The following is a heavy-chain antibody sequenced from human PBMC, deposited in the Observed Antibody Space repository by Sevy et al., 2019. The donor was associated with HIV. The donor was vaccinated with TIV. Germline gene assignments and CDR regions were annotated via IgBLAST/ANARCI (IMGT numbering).Heavy chain of an antibody. CDR2: IKSKTDGGTT. CDR3: TTDPTYYYDSSGFTDY. CDR1: GFSFFNAW. D-gene: IGHD3-22*01. J-gene: IGHJ4*02. V-gene: IGHV3-15*01. Sequence: GESLKISCSASGFSFFNAWMSWVRQAPGKGLEWVGRIKSKTDGGTTDYAAPVKGRFTISRDDSKNTLYLQMNSLKTEDTAVYYCTTDPTYYYDSSGFTDYWGQGTLVTVSS.